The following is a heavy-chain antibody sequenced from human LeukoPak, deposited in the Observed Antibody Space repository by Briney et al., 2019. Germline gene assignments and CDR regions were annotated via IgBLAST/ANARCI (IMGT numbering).Heavy chain of an antibody. CDR3: AKNNAMDV. J-gene: IGHJ6*02. D-gene: IGHD1-14*01. V-gene: IGHV3-21*01. CDR1: GFTFSSYS. CDR2: ISTSGSYI. Sequence: GGSLRLSCAASGFTFSSYSMTWVRQAPGKGLEWVSYISTSGSYIYSADSVKGRFTISRDNAKNSLYLQMHRLRDEAVAVCYCAKNNAMDVWGQGTTVTVSS.